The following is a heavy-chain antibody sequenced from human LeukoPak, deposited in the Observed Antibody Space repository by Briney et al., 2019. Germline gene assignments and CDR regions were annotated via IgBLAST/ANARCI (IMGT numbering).Heavy chain of an antibody. V-gene: IGHV3-11*03. D-gene: IGHD6-13*01. J-gene: IGHJ4*02. CDR1: GIPFSDYY. CDR3: AAGTAADY. CDR2: ISASSSYT. Sequence: AGGSLRLSCLVSGIPFSDYYMNWIRQTPGKGLEWISYISASSSYTDYADSVKGRFTISRDNAQNALFLQMNRLRVEDTAVYYCAAGTAADYWGQGTLVTVSS.